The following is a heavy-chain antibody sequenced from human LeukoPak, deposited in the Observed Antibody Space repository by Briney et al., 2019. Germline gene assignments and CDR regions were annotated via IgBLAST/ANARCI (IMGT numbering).Heavy chain of an antibody. CDR1: GFTFSDYY. Sequence: LRLSCAASGFTFSDYYMSWIRQAPGKGLEWIGYIYHSGSTYYNPSLKSRVTISVDRSKNQFSLKLSSVTAADTAVYYCARGGYGDYLDYWGQGTLVTVSS. CDR2: IYHSGST. D-gene: IGHD5-12*01. CDR3: ARGGYGDYLDY. J-gene: IGHJ4*02. V-gene: IGHV4-30-2*01.